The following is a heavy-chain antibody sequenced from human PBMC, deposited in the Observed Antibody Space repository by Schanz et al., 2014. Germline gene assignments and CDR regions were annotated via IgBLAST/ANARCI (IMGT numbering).Heavy chain of an antibody. J-gene: IGHJ3*02. D-gene: IGHD3-10*01. CDR1: GFNFSSYS. CDR3: AKGRFGELSAFDI. Sequence: EVKMVESGGGLVKPGGSLRLSCAASGFNFSSYSLNWVRQAPGKGLEWLSVISASGGDTYYADSVKGRFTISGDSSKYTVYLQMNSLRAEDTAVYYCAKGRFGELSAFDIWGQGTMVTGSS. CDR2: ISASGGDT. V-gene: IGHV3-23*04.